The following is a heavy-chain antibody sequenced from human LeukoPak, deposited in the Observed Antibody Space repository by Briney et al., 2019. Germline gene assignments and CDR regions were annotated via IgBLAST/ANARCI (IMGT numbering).Heavy chain of an antibody. J-gene: IGHJ4*02. CDR2: ISSSSGYI. Sequence: GGSLRLSCAASGFTFSSYSMNWVRQAPGKGLEWVSSISSSSGYIYYADSVKGRFTISRDNAKNSLYLQMNSLRAEDTAVYYCAGAPYDSSGYYYYWGQGTLVTVSS. CDR3: AGAPYDSSGYYYY. V-gene: IGHV3-21*01. CDR1: GFTFSSYS. D-gene: IGHD3-22*01.